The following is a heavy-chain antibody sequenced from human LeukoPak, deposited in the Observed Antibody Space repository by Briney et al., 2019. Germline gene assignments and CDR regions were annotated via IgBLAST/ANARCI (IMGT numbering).Heavy chain of an antibody. V-gene: IGHV4-4*07. Sequence: SETLSLTCTVSGGSISSYYWSWIRQPAGKGLEWIGRIYTSGSTNYNPSLKSRVTMSVDTSKNQFSLKLSSVTAADTAVYYCAREPISSLYYYYYYYMDDWGKGTTVTVSS. CDR2: IYTSGST. CDR1: GGSISSYY. J-gene: IGHJ6*03. CDR3: AREPISSLYYYYYYYMDD. D-gene: IGHD6-6*01.